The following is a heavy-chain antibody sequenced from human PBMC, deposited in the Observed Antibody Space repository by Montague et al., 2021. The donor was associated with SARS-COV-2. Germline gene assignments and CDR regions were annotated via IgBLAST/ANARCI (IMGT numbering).Heavy chain of an antibody. J-gene: IGHJ6*02. CDR3: ASELHPNYYYGMDV. Sequence: SLSLSLAASGFTFSSYSISWVRQAPGKGLEWVSSISSSSSYIYYADSVKGRFTISRDNAKNSLYLQMNSLRAEDTAVYYCASELHPNYYYGMDVWGQGTTVTVSS. CDR2: ISSSSSYI. D-gene: IGHD4-11*01. CDR1: GFTFSSYS. V-gene: IGHV3-21*01.